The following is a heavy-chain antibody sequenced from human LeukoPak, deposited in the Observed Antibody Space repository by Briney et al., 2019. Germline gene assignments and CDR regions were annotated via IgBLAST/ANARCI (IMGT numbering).Heavy chain of an antibody. V-gene: IGHV3-7*01. J-gene: IGHJ4*02. CDR3: ARARSYRTYSYGPRYFDY. Sequence: GGSLRLSCAASGFTFSSYWMSWVRQAPGKGLEWVANIKQDGSEKYYVDSVKGRFTISRDNAKNSLYLQMNSLRAEDTAVYYCARARSYRTYSYGPRYFDYWGQGTLVTVSS. CDR1: GFTFSSYW. D-gene: IGHD5-18*01. CDR2: IKQDGSEK.